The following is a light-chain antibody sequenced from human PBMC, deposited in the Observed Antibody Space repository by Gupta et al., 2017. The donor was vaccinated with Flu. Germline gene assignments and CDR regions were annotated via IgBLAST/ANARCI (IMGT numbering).Light chain of an antibody. Sequence: DIQMTQSPSTLSAPAGDRVTITCRASQSINNWLAWYQVRPGRAPKLLISKASNLESGVPSRFSGSESGTAFTLTISSLQPDDSGTYYCQQHLPSPLTFGGGTRVDIK. CDR3: QQHLPSPLT. CDR2: KAS. J-gene: IGKJ4*01. V-gene: IGKV1-5*03. CDR1: QSINNW.